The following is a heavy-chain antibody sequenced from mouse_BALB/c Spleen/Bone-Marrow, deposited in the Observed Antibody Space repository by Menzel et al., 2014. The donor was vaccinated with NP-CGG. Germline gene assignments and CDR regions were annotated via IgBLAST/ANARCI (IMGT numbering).Heavy chain of an antibody. CDR2: ISSGGST. V-gene: IGHV5-6-5*01. CDR1: GFTFXSYA. D-gene: IGHD1-1*01. J-gene: IGHJ1*01. Sequence: EVQLQQSGGGLVKPGGSLKLSCAASGFTFXSYAMSWVRQTPEKRLEWVASISSGGSTYYPDSVKGRFTISRDNVRNILYLQMSSLRSEDTAMYYCAGVTDTFYYGSSYWYFDVWGAGTTVTVSS. CDR3: AGVTDTFYYGSSYWYFDV.